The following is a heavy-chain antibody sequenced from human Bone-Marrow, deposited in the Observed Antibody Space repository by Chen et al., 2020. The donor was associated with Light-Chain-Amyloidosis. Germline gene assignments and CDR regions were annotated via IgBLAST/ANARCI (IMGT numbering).Heavy chain of an antibody. Sequence: QLVESXGGVVQPGRSLRLSCAASGFTFSSYGMHGVRQAPGKGLEWVAVIWYDGSNKYYADSVKGRFTISRDNSKNXXXXXXXXXXXXDTXXXYCAREGRLIPAAFDYWGQGTLVTVSS. CDR1: GFTFSSYG. CDR3: AREGRLIPAAFDY. J-gene: IGHJ4*02. CDR2: IWYDGSNK. D-gene: IGHD6-13*01. V-gene: IGHV3-33*01.